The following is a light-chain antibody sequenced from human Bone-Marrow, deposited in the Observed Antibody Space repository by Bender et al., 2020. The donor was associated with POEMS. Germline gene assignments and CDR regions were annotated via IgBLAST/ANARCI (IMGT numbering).Light chain of an antibody. CDR2: EVS. Sequence: SALTQPASVSGSPGQSITISCTGTSSDIGTYDMVSWYQHFPGKAPQLIIYEVSQRPSGVSNRFSGSKSGNAASLTISGLQAEDEADYYCCSYAGSSTWVFGGGTKLTVL. V-gene: IGLV2-23*02. J-gene: IGLJ3*02. CDR1: SSDIGTYDM. CDR3: CSYAGSSTWV.